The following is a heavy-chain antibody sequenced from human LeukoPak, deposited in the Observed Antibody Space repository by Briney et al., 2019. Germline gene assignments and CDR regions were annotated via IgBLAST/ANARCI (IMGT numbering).Heavy chain of an antibody. Sequence: SQTLSLTCTVSGGSISSGGYYWSWIRQPPGKGLEWIGYIYHSGSTYYNPSLKSRATISVDRSKNQFSLKLSSVTAADTAVYYCARAKGSSYYWYFDLWGRGTLVTVSS. D-gene: IGHD6-6*01. J-gene: IGHJ2*01. V-gene: IGHV4-30-2*01. CDR3: ARAKGSSYYWYFDL. CDR2: IYHSGST. CDR1: GGSISSGGYY.